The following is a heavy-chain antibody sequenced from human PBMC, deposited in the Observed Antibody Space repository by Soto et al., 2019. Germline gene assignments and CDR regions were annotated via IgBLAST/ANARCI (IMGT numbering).Heavy chain of an antibody. CDR2: MNPNSGNT. CDR3: ARVLVPAANYYYYGMDV. V-gene: IGHV1-8*01. D-gene: IGHD2-2*01. J-gene: IGHJ6*02. Sequence: QVQLVQSGAEVKKPGASVKVSCKASGYTFTSYDINWVRQATGQGLEWMGWMNPNSGNTGYAQKFQGRVTMTRNTSISTAYMELSSLRSEDTVVYYCARVLVPAANYYYYGMDVWGQGTTVTVSS. CDR1: GYTFTSYD.